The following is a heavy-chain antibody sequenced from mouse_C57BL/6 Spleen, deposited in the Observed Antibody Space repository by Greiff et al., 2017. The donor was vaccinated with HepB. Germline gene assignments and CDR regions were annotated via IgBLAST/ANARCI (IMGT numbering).Heavy chain of an antibody. Sequence: VKLMESGPELVKPGASVKISCKASGYAFSSSWMNWVKQRPGKGLEWIGRIYPGDGDTNYNGKFKGKATLTADKSSSTAYMQLSSLTSEDSAVYFCAGLRPLAYWGQGTLVTVSA. CDR2: IYPGDGDT. CDR1: GYAFSSSW. CDR3: AGLRPLAY. V-gene: IGHV1-82*01. J-gene: IGHJ3*01. D-gene: IGHD2-4*01.